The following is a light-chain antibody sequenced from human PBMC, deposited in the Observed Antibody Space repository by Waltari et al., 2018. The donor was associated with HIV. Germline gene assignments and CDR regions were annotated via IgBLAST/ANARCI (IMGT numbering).Light chain of an antibody. CDR1: SSDVGGYNY. CDR2: DIS. J-gene: IGLJ3*02. Sequence: QSALTQPRSVSGSPGQSVTISCTGTSSDVGGYNYVSWYQQHQGKAPKLMIYDISKRPLGVPDRFSGSKSDNTASLTISGLQAEDEAHYYCCSYAGSHWVFGGGTKLTVL. CDR3: CSYAGSHWV. V-gene: IGLV2-11*01.